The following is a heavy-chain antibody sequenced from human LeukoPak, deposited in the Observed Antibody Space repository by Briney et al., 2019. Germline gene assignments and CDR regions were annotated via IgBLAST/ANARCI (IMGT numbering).Heavy chain of an antibody. D-gene: IGHD1-26*01. CDR1: DFTFNKDW. J-gene: IGHJ4*02. V-gene: IGHV3-23*01. Sequence: PGGSLRLSCAASDFTFNKDWMNWVRQAPGKGPEWVSAISGSGGDTYYADSVKGRFTISRDNSKNTLYLQMNSLRAEDTAVYYCAKKGATTGDFDYWGQGTLVTVSS. CDR3: AKKGATTGDFDY. CDR2: ISGSGGDT.